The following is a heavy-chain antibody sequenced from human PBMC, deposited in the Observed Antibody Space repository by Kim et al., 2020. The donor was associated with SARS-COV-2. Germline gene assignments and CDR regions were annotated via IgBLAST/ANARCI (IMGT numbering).Heavy chain of an antibody. CDR3: ARLGRDSYYYYYGLDV. CDR1: GYSFTSYW. V-gene: IGHV5-10-1*01. CDR2: IDPSDSYT. D-gene: IGHD2-21*02. Sequence: GESLKISCKGSGYSFTSYWISWVRQMPGKGLEWMGKIDPSDSYTNYSPSFQGHVTISADKSISTAYLQWSSLKASDTAMYYCARLGRDSYYYYYGLDVWGQGTTVTVSS. J-gene: IGHJ6*02.